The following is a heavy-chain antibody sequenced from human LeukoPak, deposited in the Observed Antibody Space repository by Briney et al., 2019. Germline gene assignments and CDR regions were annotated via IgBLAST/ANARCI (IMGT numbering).Heavy chain of an antibody. Sequence: GGSLRLSCVASGFTFSSYWMSWVRQAPGKGLEWVANIKEEGSGKYYVDSVRGRFTISRDNAKNSLYLQMNSLRAEDTAVYYCARAAWGSDYWGQGTLVTVSS. CDR1: GFTFSSYW. CDR3: ARAAWGSDY. J-gene: IGHJ4*02. D-gene: IGHD7-27*01. CDR2: IKEEGSGK. V-gene: IGHV3-7*02.